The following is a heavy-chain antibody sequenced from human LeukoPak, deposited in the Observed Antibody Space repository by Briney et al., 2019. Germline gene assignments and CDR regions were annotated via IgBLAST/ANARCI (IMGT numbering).Heavy chain of an antibody. D-gene: IGHD5-18*01. CDR2: ISGSGGST. CDR1: GFTFSSYA. Sequence: PGGSLRLSCAASGFTFSSYAMSWVRQAPGKGLEWVSAISGSGGSTYYADSVKGRFTISRDYSKNTLYLQMNSLRAEDTAVYYCAKDRGGVRDTAMVTRAFDYWGQGTLVTVSS. J-gene: IGHJ4*02. CDR3: AKDRGGVRDTAMVTRAFDY. V-gene: IGHV3-23*01.